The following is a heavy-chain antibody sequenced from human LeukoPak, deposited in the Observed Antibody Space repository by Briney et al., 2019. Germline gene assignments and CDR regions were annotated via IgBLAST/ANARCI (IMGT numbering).Heavy chain of an antibody. Sequence: PGGSLRLSCAASGFTFSDYYMSWIRQAPGKGLEWVSYISSSGSTIYYADSVKGRFTISRDNAKNSLYLQMNSLRAEDTAVYYCARAYDYWSTGDAFDIWGQGTMVTVSS. CDR2: ISSSGSTI. J-gene: IGHJ3*02. CDR3: ARAYDYWSTGDAFDI. D-gene: IGHD3-16*01. V-gene: IGHV3-11*04. CDR1: GFTFSDYY.